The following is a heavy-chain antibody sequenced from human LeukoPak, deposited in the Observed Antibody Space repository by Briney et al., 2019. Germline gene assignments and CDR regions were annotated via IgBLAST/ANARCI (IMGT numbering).Heavy chain of an antibody. Sequence: PGGSLRLSCAASGFTFSSYWMHWVRQAPGKGLVWVSRINSDGSSTSYTDSVKGRFTISRDNAKNTLYLQMNGLRAEDTAVYYCARGYYDSSGPPEDWFDPWGQGTLVTVSS. D-gene: IGHD3-22*01. CDR2: INSDGSST. CDR1: GFTFSSYW. V-gene: IGHV3-74*01. CDR3: ARGYYDSSGPPEDWFDP. J-gene: IGHJ5*02.